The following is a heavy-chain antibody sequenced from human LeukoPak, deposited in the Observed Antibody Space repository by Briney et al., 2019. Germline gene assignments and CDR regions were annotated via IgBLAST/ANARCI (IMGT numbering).Heavy chain of an antibody. CDR1: GGSISSGSYY. J-gene: IGHJ6*03. V-gene: IGHV4-61*02. D-gene: IGHD3-10*01. Sequence: PSETLSLTCTVSGGSISSGSYYWSWIRQPAGKGLEWIVRIYTSGSTNYNPSLKSRVSISVDTSKNQFSLKLSSVTAADTAVYYCARGVYGSYYYMDVWGKGTTVTISS. CDR2: IYTSGST. CDR3: ARGVYGSYYYMDV.